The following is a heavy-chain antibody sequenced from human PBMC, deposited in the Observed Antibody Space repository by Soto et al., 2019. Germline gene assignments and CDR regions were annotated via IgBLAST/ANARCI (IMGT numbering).Heavy chain of an antibody. D-gene: IGHD3-10*01. Sequence: GESLKISCKGSGYSFTSYWIGWVRQMPGKGLGWMGIINPGGSDIRYSPSFQGHVTISADKSISTAYLQWSSLKASDPAIYYCARQIYYGSGSHFDYWGQGALVTVSS. CDR1: GYSFTSYW. V-gene: IGHV5-51*01. J-gene: IGHJ4*02. CDR3: ARQIYYGSGSHFDY. CDR2: INPGGSDI.